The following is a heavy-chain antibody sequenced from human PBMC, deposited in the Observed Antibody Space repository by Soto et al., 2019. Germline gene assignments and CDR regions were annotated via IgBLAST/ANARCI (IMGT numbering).Heavy chain of an antibody. V-gene: IGHV3-33*01. D-gene: IGHD6-19*01. CDR1: GFAFDAYN. CDR2: GWYDGSNE. J-gene: IGHJ3*02. CDR3: ARDLYKSGWTGTFDI. Sequence: QVQLVESGGGVVQSGGYLKLSCAASGFAFDAYNIHWVRQAPGKGLEWVAFGWYDGSNEYYSDAVKGRFTVSRDNSKNSFYLELNSLRAEDTAVYYCARDLYKSGWTGTFDIWGQGTRVTVSS.